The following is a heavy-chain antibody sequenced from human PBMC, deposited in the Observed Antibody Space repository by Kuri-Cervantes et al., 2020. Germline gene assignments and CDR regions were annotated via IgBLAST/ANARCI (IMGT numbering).Heavy chain of an antibody. Sequence: GSLRLSCAVSGGSIRSSNWWSWVRQPPGKGLEWIGEIYHSGSTNYNPSLKSRVTISVDKSKNQFSLKLSSVTAADTAVYYCARARRRDFFAAFLDYWGQGTLVTVSS. J-gene: IGHJ4*02. D-gene: IGHD3-3*01. CDR1: GGSIRSSNW. CDR2: IYHSGST. V-gene: IGHV4-4*02. CDR3: ARARRRDFFAAFLDY.